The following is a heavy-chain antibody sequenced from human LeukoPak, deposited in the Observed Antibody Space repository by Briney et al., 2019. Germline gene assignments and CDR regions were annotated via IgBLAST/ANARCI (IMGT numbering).Heavy chain of an antibody. CDR2: INHSGST. CDR3: ARLEQRLDAFDI. V-gene: IGHV4-30-2*01. J-gene: IGHJ3*02. Sequence: SQTLSLTCAVSGGSISSGGYSWSWIRQPPGKGLEWIGYINHSGSTYYDPSLKSRVTISVDTSKNQFSLKLSSVTAADTAVYYCARLEQRLDAFDIWGQGTMVTVSS. CDR1: GGSISSGGYS. D-gene: IGHD1/OR15-1a*01.